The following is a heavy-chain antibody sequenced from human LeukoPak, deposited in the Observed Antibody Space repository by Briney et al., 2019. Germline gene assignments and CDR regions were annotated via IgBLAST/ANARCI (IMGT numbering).Heavy chain of an antibody. CDR3: ARSIAVADDY. CDR2: IDPSGGST. D-gene: IGHD6-19*01. CDR1: GYTFTSYY. Sequence: ASVKVSCKASGYTFTSYYMHWVRQAPGQGLEWMGIIDPSGGSTSYAQKFQGRVTMTRDTSTSTVYMELSSLRSEDTAVFYCARSIAVADDYWGQGTLVTVSS. V-gene: IGHV1-46*01. J-gene: IGHJ4*02.